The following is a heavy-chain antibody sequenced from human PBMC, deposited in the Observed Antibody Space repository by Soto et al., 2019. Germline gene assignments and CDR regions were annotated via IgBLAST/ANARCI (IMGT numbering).Heavy chain of an antibody. CDR2: INSDGSSA. Sequence: GGSLRLSCAASGFTFSSYAMNWVRQAPGKGLVWVSRINSDGSSASYADSVKGRFTISRDNAKNTLYLQMNSLRAEDTAVYYCARDTLELLYYFDYWGQVTPVTFSS. CDR3: ARDTLELLYYFDY. CDR1: GFTFSSYA. D-gene: IGHD1-7*01. J-gene: IGHJ4*02. V-gene: IGHV3-74*01.